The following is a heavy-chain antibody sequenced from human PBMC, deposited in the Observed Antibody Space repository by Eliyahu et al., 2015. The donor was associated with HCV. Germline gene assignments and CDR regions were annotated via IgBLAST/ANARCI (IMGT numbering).Heavy chain of an antibody. V-gene: IGHV4-31*03. CDR2: IHSSGNS. CDR3: ARGLAGAAY. D-gene: IGHD7-27*01. CDR1: GDSITSGSYY. Sequence: QLQLQESGPGLVKPSETLSLTCSVAGDSITSGSYYWSWIRQYPGKGLEWIGYIHSSGNSHYSPSLKSRVTISIDTSKSQFSLRLTSVTAADTAVYYCARGLAGAAYWGQGILVSISS. J-gene: IGHJ4*02.